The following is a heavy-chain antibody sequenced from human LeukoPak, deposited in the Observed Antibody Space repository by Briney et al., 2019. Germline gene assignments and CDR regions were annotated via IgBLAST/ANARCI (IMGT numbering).Heavy chain of an antibody. Sequence: ASVKVSCKASGYTFTGYYMHWVRQAPGQGLEWMGRINPNSGGTNYAQKFQGRVTMTRDTSISTAYMELSRLRSGDTAVYYCARWRFGGSDYYFDYWGREPWSPSPQ. V-gene: IGHV1-2*06. D-gene: IGHD3-10*01. J-gene: IGHJ4*02. CDR1: GYTFTGYY. CDR3: ARWRFGGSDYYFDY. CDR2: INPNSGGT.